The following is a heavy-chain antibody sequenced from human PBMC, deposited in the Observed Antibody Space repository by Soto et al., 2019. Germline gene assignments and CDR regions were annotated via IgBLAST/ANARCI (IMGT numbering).Heavy chain of an antibody. Sequence: GGSLRLSCAASGFTFSSYSMHWVRQAPGKGQEWISSISSSSTYIHYGDSVKGRFTISRDNAKNSLNLQMNSLRAEDTAVYFCARDTNYYASGSGVDYWGQGILVTVSS. CDR1: GFTFSSYS. CDR3: ARDTNYYASGSGVDY. J-gene: IGHJ4*02. CDR2: ISSSSTYI. V-gene: IGHV3-21*01. D-gene: IGHD3-10*01.